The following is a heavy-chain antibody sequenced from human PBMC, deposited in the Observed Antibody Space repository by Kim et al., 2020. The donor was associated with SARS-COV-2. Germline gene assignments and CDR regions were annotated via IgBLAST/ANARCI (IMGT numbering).Heavy chain of an antibody. V-gene: IGHV3-30*04. D-gene: IGHD3-22*01. J-gene: IGHJ6*01. CDR1: GFTFSSYA. CDR2: ISYDGSNK. CDR3: ARDYYDSSGYSNYGMDV. Sequence: GGSLRLSCAASGFTFSSYAMHWVRQAPGKGLEWVAVISYDGSNKYYADSVKGRFTISRDNSKNTLYLQMNSLRAEETAVYYCARDYYDSSGYSNYGMDV.